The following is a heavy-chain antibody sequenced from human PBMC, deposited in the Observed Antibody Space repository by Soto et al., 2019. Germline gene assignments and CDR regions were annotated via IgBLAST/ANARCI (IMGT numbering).Heavy chain of an antibody. Sequence: ESGGGVVQPGRSLRLSCAASGFTFSSYAMHWVRQAPGKGLEWVAVISYDGSNKYYADSVKGRFTISRDNSKNTLYLQMNSLRAEDTAVYYCARDGRERRIAARPVYWGQGTLVTVSS. V-gene: IGHV3-30-3*01. CDR2: ISYDGSNK. D-gene: IGHD6-6*01. CDR1: GFTFSSYA. J-gene: IGHJ4*02. CDR3: ARDGRERRIAARPVY.